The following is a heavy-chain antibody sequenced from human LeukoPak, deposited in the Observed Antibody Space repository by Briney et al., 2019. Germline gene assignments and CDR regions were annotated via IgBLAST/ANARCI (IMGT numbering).Heavy chain of an antibody. CDR3: AVRGYSYGYLVN. CDR2: ISYDGSNK. D-gene: IGHD5-18*01. J-gene: IGHJ4*02. Sequence: GGSLRLTCAASGFTFSSYGMHWVRQAPGKGLEWVAVISYDGSNKYYADSVKGRFTISRDNSKNTLYLQMNSLRAEDTAVYYCAVRGYSYGYLVNWGQGTLVTVSS. CDR1: GFTFSSYG. V-gene: IGHV3-30*03.